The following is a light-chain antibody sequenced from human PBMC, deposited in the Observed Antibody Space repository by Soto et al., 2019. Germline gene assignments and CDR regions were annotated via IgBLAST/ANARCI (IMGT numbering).Light chain of an antibody. CDR2: GAS. CDR3: QQYGGSPPYT. CDR1: QSVSSSY. V-gene: IGKV3-20*01. J-gene: IGKJ2*01. Sequence: EIVLTQSPGTLSLSPGERATLSCRASQSVSSSYLAWYQQKPGQAPRRIIYGASSRPTGIPDRFSCSGSGTDFTLTISRLEHEYFAVYYCQQYGGSPPYTFGQGTKPEIK.